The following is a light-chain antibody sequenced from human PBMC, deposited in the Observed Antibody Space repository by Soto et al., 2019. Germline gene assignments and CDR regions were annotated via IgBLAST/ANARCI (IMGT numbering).Light chain of an antibody. CDR1: QSVSSN. Sequence: EIVMTQSPANLSVSPGERATLSCRASQSVSSNLAWYQQKPGQAPRLLIYGASTRATGIPARFSGSGSGTEFNLTISSLQSEDFAVYYCQQYNNWLYTFGQGTKLEIK. J-gene: IGKJ2*01. V-gene: IGKV3-15*01. CDR3: QQYNNWLYT. CDR2: GAS.